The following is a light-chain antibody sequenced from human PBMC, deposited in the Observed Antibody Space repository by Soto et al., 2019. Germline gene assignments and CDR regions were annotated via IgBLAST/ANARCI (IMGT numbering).Light chain of an antibody. J-gene: IGKJ2*01. CDR1: QSVNNN. Sequence: ETLMTQSPATLSVSPGERATLSCRASQSVNNNLAWYQQKLGQAPRVLIYGASTRATGIPARFTGSGSGTEFILTITSLQSEDSAVYYCQQYNSWPPSYTFGQGTKLQIK. CDR2: GAS. V-gene: IGKV3-15*01. CDR3: QQYNSWPPSYT.